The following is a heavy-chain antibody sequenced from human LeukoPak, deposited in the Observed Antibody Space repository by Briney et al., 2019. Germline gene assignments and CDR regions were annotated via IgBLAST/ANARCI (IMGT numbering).Heavy chain of an antibody. Sequence: ASVRVSCKTSGYTFPNYDIYWVRQAPGQGLECMGWISGYTGDTKYAQILQGRFTVTTDTSTSTAYMELRSLTYDDTAVYYCARAGYCGDGGCRGGSAFDVWGQGTMVTVSS. V-gene: IGHV1-18*01. CDR1: GYTFPNYD. D-gene: IGHD2-15*01. CDR3: ARAGYCGDGGCRGGSAFDV. CDR2: ISGYTGDT. J-gene: IGHJ3*01.